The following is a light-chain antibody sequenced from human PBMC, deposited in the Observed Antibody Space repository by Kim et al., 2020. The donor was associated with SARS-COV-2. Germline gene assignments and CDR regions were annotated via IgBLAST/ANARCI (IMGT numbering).Light chain of an antibody. CDR1: NIGSKI. Sequence: APGKTARITCGGKNIGSKIVHWYQQKPGQAPVLVIYYDSDRPSGIPERFSGSNSGNTATLTISRVEAGDEADYYCQVWDSSSDHPVFGGGTQLTVL. V-gene: IGLV3-21*04. CDR3: QVWDSSSDHPV. J-gene: IGLJ3*02. CDR2: YDS.